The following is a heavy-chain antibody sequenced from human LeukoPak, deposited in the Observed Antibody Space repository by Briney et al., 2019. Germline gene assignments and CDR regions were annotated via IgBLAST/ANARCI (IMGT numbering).Heavy chain of an antibody. J-gene: IGHJ4*02. CDR3: ARESNFSGYSYGL. D-gene: IGHD5-18*01. CDR1: GGSISSSSYY. V-gene: IGHV4-39*07. Sequence: SETLSLTCTVSGGSISSSSYYWGWIRQPPGKGLEWIGSIYYSGSTYYNPSLKSRVTISVDTSKNQFSLKLSSVTAADTAVYYCARESNFSGYSYGLWGQGTLVTVSS. CDR2: IYYSGST.